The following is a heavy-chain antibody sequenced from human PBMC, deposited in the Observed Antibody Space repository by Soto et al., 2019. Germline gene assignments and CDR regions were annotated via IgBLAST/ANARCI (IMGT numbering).Heavy chain of an antibody. D-gene: IGHD3-22*01. CDR2: IYYSGST. Sequence: TLSLTCTVSGGSMSSYYWSWIRQPPGKGLEWIGYIYYSGSTNYNPSLKSRVTISVDTSKNQFALKLSSATAADTAVYYCARDHPGFYYDSSGYWGFGYYYGMDVWGQGTTVTVSS. V-gene: IGHV4-59*01. CDR3: ARDHPGFYYDSSGYWGFGYYYGMDV. CDR1: GGSMSSYY. J-gene: IGHJ6*02.